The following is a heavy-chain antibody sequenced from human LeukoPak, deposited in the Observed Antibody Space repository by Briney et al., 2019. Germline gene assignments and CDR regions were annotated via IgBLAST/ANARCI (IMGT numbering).Heavy chain of an antibody. Sequence: ASVKVSCKASGYTFTSYDINWVRQVTGQGLEWMGWMNPNSGNTGYAQKFQGRVTMTRNTSIRTAYMELNSLRSEDTAVYYCAVRGVIGPYYYYAMDVWGQGTTVTVSS. CDR3: AVRGVIGPYYYYAMDV. D-gene: IGHD3-10*01. V-gene: IGHV1-8*01. J-gene: IGHJ6*02. CDR1: GYTFTSYD. CDR2: MNPNSGNT.